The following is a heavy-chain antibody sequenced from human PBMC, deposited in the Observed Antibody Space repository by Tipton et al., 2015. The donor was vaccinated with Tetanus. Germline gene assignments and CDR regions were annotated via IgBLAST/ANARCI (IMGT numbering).Heavy chain of an antibody. CDR2: IDPEDGET. V-gene: IGHV1-69-2*01. Sequence: QLVQSGAEVKKPGSTVKISCKAHGYIFTDYHIHWMQQAPEKGLEWMGRIDPEDGETVYAKKFQDRVIITADASTTTVYMDVDSLTSDDTAVYYCASAKYGFNSVRIYYGLDVWGQGTTVTVSS. CDR1: GYIFTDYH. J-gene: IGHJ6*02. D-gene: IGHD3-10*01. CDR3: ASAKYGFNSVRIYYGLDV.